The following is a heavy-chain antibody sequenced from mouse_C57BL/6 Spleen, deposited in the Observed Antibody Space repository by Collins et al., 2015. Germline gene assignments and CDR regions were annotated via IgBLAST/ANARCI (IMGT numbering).Heavy chain of an antibody. CDR1: GFTFSSYG. D-gene: IGHD2-4*01. J-gene: IGHJ4*01. V-gene: IGHV5-6-3*01. CDR3: ARDRDYDSVYAMDY. CDR2: INSNGGST. Sequence: EVQLVESGGGLVQPGGSLKLSCAASGFTFSSYGMSWVRQTPDKRLELVATINSNGGSTYYPDSVKGRFTISRDNAKNTLYLQMSSLKSEDTAMYYCARDRDYDSVYAMDYWGQGTSVTVSS.